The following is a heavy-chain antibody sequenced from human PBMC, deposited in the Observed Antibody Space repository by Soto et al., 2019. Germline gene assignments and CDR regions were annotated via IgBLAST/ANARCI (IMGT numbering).Heavy chain of an antibody. CDR2: IYPGGST. Sequence: EVQLVESGGGLIQPGGSLRLSCAASGFIVSGDYMSWVRQAPGKGLEWVSVIYPGGSTYYADSVKGRFTFSRDNSKNTLYLQMNSLRVEDTAVYYCARADGGNPALFDPWGQGTLVTVSS. D-gene: IGHD2-15*01. CDR3: ARADGGNPALFDP. J-gene: IGHJ5*02. V-gene: IGHV3-53*01. CDR1: GFIVSGDY.